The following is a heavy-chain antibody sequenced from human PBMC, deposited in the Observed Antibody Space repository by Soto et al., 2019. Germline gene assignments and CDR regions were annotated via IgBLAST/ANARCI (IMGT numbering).Heavy chain of an antibody. V-gene: IGHV3-21*06. CDR1: GFTFTRYS. J-gene: IGHJ4*02. CDR3: AIESEDLTSNFDY. Sequence: GSLRLSCAASGFTFTRYSMNWVRQAPGKGLEGVSSISSTTNYIYYGDSMKGRFTISRDNAKNSLYLEMNSLRAEDTAVYYCAIESEDLTSNFDYWGQGTLVTVSS. CDR2: ISSTTNYI.